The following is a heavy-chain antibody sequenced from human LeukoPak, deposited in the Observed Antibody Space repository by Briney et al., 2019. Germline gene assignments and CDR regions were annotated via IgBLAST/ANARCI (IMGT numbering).Heavy chain of an antibody. V-gene: IGHV3-48*01. J-gene: IGHJ4*02. CDR2: ISSSSNTI. CDR3: AREGVPYYYDSSGYYYFDY. CDR1: GFTFSSYI. D-gene: IGHD3-22*01. Sequence: GGSLRLSCAAPGFTFSSYIMNWVRQAPGKGLEWVSIISSSSNTIYYADSVKGRFTISRDNAKSSLYLQMNGLRAEDTAVYYCAREGVPYYYDSSGYYYFDYWGQGTLVTVSS.